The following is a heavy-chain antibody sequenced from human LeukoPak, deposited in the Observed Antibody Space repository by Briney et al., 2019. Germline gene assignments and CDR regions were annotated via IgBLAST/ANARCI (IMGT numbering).Heavy chain of an antibody. CDR2: INHSGST. CDR1: GGSFSGYY. Sequence: SETLSLTCTVYGGSFSGYYWSWIRHPPGKGLGWIGEINHSGSTNYNPSLKSRVTISVDTSKNQFSLKLSSVTAADTAVYYCARQRRVRGAKEVYYYYYYYMDVWGKGTTVTISS. D-gene: IGHD3-10*01. CDR3: ARQRRVRGAKEVYYYYYYYMDV. V-gene: IGHV4-34*01. J-gene: IGHJ6*03.